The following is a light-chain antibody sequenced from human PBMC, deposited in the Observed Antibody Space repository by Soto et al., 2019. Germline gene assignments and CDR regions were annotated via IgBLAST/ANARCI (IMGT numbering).Light chain of an antibody. Sequence: QSALTQPASVSGSPGQSITISCTGTSSDVGGYNYVSWYQQNPGKAPKLMIYDVSNRPSGVSNRFSGSKSGNTASLTISGLQAEDEADYYCSSDTSSSNVVFGGGTTLTVL. CDR1: SSDVGGYNY. J-gene: IGLJ2*01. CDR2: DVS. V-gene: IGLV2-14*01. CDR3: SSDTSSSNVV.